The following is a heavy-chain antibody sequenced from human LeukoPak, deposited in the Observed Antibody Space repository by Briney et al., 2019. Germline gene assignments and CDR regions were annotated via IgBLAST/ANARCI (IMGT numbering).Heavy chain of an antibody. CDR1: GGSISSYY. V-gene: IGHV4-59*01. CDR2: IYYSGST. D-gene: IGHD3-10*01. CDR3: ARGAGTVVRGITQGLDY. Sequence: PSETLSLTCTVSGGSISSYYWSWIRQPPGKGLEWIGYIYYSGSTNYNPSLKSRVIISVDTSKNQLSLKLNSVTAADTAVYYCARGAGTVVRGITQGLDYWGQGTLVTVSS. J-gene: IGHJ4*02.